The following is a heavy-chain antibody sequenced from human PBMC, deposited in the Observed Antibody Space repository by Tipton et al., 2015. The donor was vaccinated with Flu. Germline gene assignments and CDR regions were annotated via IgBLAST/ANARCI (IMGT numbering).Heavy chain of an antibody. V-gene: IGHV4-31*03. J-gene: IGHJ3*02. CDR1: GGSISSGGYY. CDR2: IYYSGST. D-gene: IGHD2-21*02. CDR3: ARARQLAYCGGDCRLDAFDI. Sequence: TLSLTCTVSGGSISSGGYYWSWIRQHPGKGLEWIGYIYYSGSTYYNPSLKSRVTISVDTSKNQFSLKLSSVTAADTAVYYCARARQLAYCGGDCRLDAFDIWGQGTMVTVSS.